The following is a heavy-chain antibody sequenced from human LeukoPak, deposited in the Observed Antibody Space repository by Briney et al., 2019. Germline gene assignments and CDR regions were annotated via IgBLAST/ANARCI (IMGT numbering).Heavy chain of an antibody. CDR1: GYSISSGYY. J-gene: IGHJ4*02. Sequence: SETLSLTCVVSGYSISSGYYWGWIRQPPGKGLEWIGSIYHSGRTYYNPSLMGRVTLSVDTSKNRFSLRLSSVTAADTAVYYCARSQANEGMGYWGQGALVTVSS. CDR2: IYHSGRT. CDR3: ARSQANEGMGY. V-gene: IGHV4-38-2*01. D-gene: IGHD1-1*01.